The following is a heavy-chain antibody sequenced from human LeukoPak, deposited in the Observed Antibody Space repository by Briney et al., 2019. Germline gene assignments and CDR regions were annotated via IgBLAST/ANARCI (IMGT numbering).Heavy chain of an antibody. CDR2: INPNSGGT. CDR1: GYTFTGYY. Sequence: ASVKVSCXASGYTFTGYYMHWVRQAPGQGLEWMGWINPNSGGTNYAQKFQGRVTMTRDTSISTAYMELSRLRSDDTAVYYCARGVGATGGWFDPWGQGTLVTVSS. D-gene: IGHD1-26*01. CDR3: ARGVGATGGWFDP. J-gene: IGHJ5*02. V-gene: IGHV1-2*02.